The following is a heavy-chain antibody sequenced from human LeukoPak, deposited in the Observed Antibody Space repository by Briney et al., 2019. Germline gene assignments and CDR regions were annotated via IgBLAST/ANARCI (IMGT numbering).Heavy chain of an antibody. CDR1: GYTFTSYY. V-gene: IGHV1-46*01. D-gene: IGHD6-19*01. CDR2: INPSSGST. CDR3: ARNGKVAGPYYYYYGMDV. Sequence: ASVKVSCKASGYTFTSYYMHWVRQAPGQGLEWMGIINPSSGSTSYAQKFQGRVTMTRDTSTSTVYMELSSLRSEDTAVYYCARNGKVAGPYYYYYGMDVWGQGTTVTVSS. J-gene: IGHJ6*02.